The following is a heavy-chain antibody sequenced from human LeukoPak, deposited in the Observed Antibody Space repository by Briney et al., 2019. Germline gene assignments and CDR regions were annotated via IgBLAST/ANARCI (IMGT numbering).Heavy chain of an antibody. CDR3: ARGDTAMVIDY. V-gene: IGHV1-69*13. D-gene: IGHD5-18*01. J-gene: IGHJ4*02. CDR1: GGTFSSHA. CDR2: IIPMFGTA. Sequence: SVKVSCKASGGTFSSHAISWVRQAPGQGLEWMGGIIPMFGTANYAQKFQGRVTITADESTSTAYMELSSLRSEDTAVYYCARGDTAMVIDYWGQGTLVTVSS.